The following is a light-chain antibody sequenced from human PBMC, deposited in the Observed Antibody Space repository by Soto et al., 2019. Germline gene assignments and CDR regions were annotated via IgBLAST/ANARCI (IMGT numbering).Light chain of an antibody. J-gene: IGKJ4*01. V-gene: IGKV1-33*01. CDR3: QQYDNLLALT. CDR1: QDISKY. Sequence: DIQMTQSPSSLSASVGDRVTIACQASQDISKYLNWYQFRPGQAPKLLIYDASNLETGVPSRFRGGGSVTHFSLTITSLQPEDVATYYCQQYDNLLALTFGGGTKVQIK. CDR2: DAS.